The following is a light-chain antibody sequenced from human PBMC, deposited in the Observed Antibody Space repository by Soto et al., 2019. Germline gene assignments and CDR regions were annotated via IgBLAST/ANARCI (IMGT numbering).Light chain of an antibody. CDR3: NSYRTVSTYV. CDR2: DVG. CDR1: SSDIGGYNF. V-gene: IGLV2-14*01. Sequence: QSALTQPASVSGSPGQSIITACTGTSSDIGGYNFVSWYQQHPGKAPKLLIYDVGNRPSGVSNRFSGSKSGNTASLTISGLQAEDEAHYYCNSYRTVSTYVFGTGTKVTVL. J-gene: IGLJ1*01.